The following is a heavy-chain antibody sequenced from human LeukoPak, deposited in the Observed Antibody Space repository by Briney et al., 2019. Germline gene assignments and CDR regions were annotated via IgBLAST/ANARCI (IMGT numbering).Heavy chain of an antibody. J-gene: IGHJ3*02. CDR3: ARSSPAPASDAFDI. CDR2: INPNSGGT. CDR1: GYTFTGYY. V-gene: IGHV1-2*02. Sequence: ASVKVSCKASGYTFTGYYMHWVRQAPGQGLEWMGWINPNSGGTNYAQKFRGRVTMTRDTSISTAYMELSRLRSDDTAVYYCARSSPAPASDAFDIWGQGTMVTVSS.